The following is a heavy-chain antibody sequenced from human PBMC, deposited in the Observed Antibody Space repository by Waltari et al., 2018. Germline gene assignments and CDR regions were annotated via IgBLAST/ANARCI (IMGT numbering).Heavy chain of an antibody. V-gene: IGHV3-7*01. J-gene: IGHJ4*02. CDR1: GFTFSRYW. Sequence: EVQLVESGGGLVQPGGSLRLSCAVSGFTFSRYWMSGVRQSPGKGLEWGANIKEDGSEKYNVDSVKGRFTISRDNAKNSLYLQMNSLRDEDTAVYYCTRGGARGSGWYVVDTWGQGTLVTVSS. CDR2: IKEDGSEK. CDR3: TRGGARGSGWYVVDT. D-gene: IGHD6-19*01.